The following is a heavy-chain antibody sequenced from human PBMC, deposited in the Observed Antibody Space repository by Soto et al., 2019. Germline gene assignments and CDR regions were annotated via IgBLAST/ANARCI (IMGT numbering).Heavy chain of an antibody. Sequence: VGSLRLSCAASGFTFSSYAMSWVRQAPGKGLEWVSAISGSGGSTYYADSVKGRFTISRDNSKNTLYLQMNSLRAEDTAVYYCSKVGDRSGSYFDYWGQGTLVTVSS. J-gene: IGHJ4*02. CDR3: SKVGDRSGSYFDY. CDR1: GFTFSSYA. V-gene: IGHV3-23*01. D-gene: IGHD3-22*01. CDR2: ISGSGGST.